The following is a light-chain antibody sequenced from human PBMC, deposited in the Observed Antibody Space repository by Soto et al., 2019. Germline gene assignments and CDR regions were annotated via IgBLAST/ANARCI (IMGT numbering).Light chain of an antibody. V-gene: IGLV1-44*01. CDR2: GNS. Sequence: QSVLTQPPSASGTPGQRVTISCSVSSSNIGSNTVNWYQQLPGTAPKLLIYGNSQRPSGVPDRFSGSKSGTSASLAISGLQSEDEADYYCGVWDDSLNGFYVFGTGTKVTVL. J-gene: IGLJ1*01. CDR3: GVWDDSLNGFYV. CDR1: SSNIGSNT.